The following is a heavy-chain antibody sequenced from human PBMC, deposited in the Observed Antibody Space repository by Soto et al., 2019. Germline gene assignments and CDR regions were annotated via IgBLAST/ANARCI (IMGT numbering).Heavy chain of an antibody. V-gene: IGHV2-5*02. Sequence: SGPTLVNPPHPPTLTCTFSGFSLSSDGVGVGWIRQPPGKALAWLALIYWDDYKRYSPSLKNRLNITRDTPKSQVVLTLTNMDPVDTATYYCVHRRVDSTIHDWFDPWSQGTRGICSS. J-gene: IGHJ5*02. D-gene: IGHD3-9*01. CDR3: VHRRVDSTIHDWFDP. CDR1: GFSLSSDGVG. CDR2: IYWDDYK.